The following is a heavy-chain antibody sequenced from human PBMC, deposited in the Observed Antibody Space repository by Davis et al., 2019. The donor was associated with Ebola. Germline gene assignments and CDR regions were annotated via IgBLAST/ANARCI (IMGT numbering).Heavy chain of an antibody. CDR3: ARDGGSYRHYYYYGMDV. CDR2: ISSSSSYI. CDR1: GFTVSSNY. V-gene: IGHV3-21*04. Sequence: GGSLRLSCAASGFTVSSNYMIWVRQAPGKGLEWVSSISSSSSYIYYADSVKGRFTISRDNAKNSLYLQMNSLRAEDTAVYYCARDGGSYRHYYYYGMDVWGQGTTVTASS. J-gene: IGHJ6*02. D-gene: IGHD1-26*01.